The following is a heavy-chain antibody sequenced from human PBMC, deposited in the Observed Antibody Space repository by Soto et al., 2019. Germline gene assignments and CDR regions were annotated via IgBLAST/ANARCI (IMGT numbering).Heavy chain of an antibody. Sequence: GGSLRLSCTASGFIFRNYWMHWVRQAPGKGLEWISRINNDGIGTFYADSVKGRFTMSRDNAKNTVYLQMNSLRGDDTAVYYCVRDRPHNWFDPWGQGIQVTVSS. CDR2: INNDGIGT. J-gene: IGHJ5*02. CDR3: VRDRPHNWFDP. CDR1: GFIFRNYW. V-gene: IGHV3-74*01.